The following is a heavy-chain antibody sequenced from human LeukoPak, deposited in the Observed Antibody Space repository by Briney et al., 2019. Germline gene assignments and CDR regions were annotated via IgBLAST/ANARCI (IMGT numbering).Heavy chain of an antibody. V-gene: IGHV3-23*01. CDR3: ARRPTTVTYFDY. J-gene: IGHJ4*02. CDR2: TSGSGGNT. D-gene: IGHD4-17*01. CDR1: GFTFSSYA. Sequence: GSLRLSCAASGFTFSSYAMSWVRLAPGKGLEWVSATSGSGGNTYYADSVKGRFTISRDNSKDTLYLQMSSLRAEDTALYYCARRPTTVTYFDYWGQGTLVTVSS.